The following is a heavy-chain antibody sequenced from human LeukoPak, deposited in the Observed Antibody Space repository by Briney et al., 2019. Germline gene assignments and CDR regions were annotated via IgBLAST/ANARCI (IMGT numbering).Heavy chain of an antibody. J-gene: IGHJ6*02. CDR3: AKVYCSGDNCHSYGMDV. D-gene: IGHD2-15*01. CDR2: ISGRGGSA. Sequence: GGSLRLSCAASGFTFTNYAMTWVRQAPGKGLEWVSGISGRGGSAYYADSVNGRFTISRDNSKNTMYLQMSSLRAEDTAIYYCAKVYCSGDNCHSYGMDVWGQGTTVTVSS. CDR1: GFTFTNYA. V-gene: IGHV3-23*01.